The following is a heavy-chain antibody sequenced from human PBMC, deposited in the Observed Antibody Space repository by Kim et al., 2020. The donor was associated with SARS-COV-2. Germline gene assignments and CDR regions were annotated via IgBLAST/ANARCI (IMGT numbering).Heavy chain of an antibody. J-gene: IGHJ4*02. CDR2: IHHSGST. D-gene: IGHD3-22*01. CDR3: ASSMDSSGYYHHS. CDR1: GYSISSSYF. V-gene: IGHV4-38-2*02. Sequence: ETLSLTCTVSGYSISSSYFWGWIRQSPGKGLEWIGSIHHSGSTHYNPSLKSRVTISADTSKNQFSLKLNSVTAADTAVYYCASSMDSSGYYHHSWGQGTLVTVSS.